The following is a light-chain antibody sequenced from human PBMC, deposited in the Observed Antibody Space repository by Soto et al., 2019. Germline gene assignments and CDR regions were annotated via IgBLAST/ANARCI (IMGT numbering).Light chain of an antibody. CDR2: GAT. J-gene: IGKJ2*02. V-gene: IGKV3-20*01. Sequence: ETVLTQSPGTLSLSPGERATLSCRASQSVTSNYLAWYQLKPGQAPRLLVYGATNRATGIPDTFRGSGSGTDFTLTISNLEPEDFAVYYWQQYVSSPRTFGQGTKLELK. CDR3: QQYVSSPRT. CDR1: QSVTSNY.